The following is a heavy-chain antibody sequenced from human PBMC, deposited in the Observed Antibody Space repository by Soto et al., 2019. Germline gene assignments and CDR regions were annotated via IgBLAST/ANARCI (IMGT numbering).Heavy chain of an antibody. Sequence: EVQLVESGGCLVQPGGSLRLSCTASGFIVSNTYVNWVRQAPGKGLEWVSVISNRGDTHYADSVRGRLSLSRDISDNTLHLQMNNLRVEDTAVYYCAREHRYCRGGSCSITGDAYDIWGQGTMVTVSS. J-gene: IGHJ3*02. CDR3: AREHRYCRGGSCSITGDAYDI. CDR1: GFIVSNTY. V-gene: IGHV3-66*01. D-gene: IGHD2-15*01. CDR2: ISNRGDT.